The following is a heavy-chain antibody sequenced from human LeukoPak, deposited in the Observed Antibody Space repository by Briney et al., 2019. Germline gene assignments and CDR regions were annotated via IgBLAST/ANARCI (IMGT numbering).Heavy chain of an antibody. D-gene: IGHD3-10*01. CDR2: INRNGRST. CDR3: AKVGSGSYYYGSGSSHHFDY. V-gene: IGHV3-74*01. Sequence: GGSLRLSCAASGITFSTYWMHWVRQVPGKGLVWVSGINRNGRSTTYADSVKGRFTISRDNAKNTLYLQMNSLRAEDTAVYYCAKVGSGSYYYGSGSSHHFDYWGQGTLVTVSS. CDR1: GITFSTYW. J-gene: IGHJ4*02.